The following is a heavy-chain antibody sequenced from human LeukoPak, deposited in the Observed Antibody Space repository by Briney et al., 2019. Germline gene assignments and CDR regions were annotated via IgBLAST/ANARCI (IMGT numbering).Heavy chain of an antibody. CDR2: ISSSSSYI. V-gene: IGHV3-21*01. CDR1: GFTFSSYS. J-gene: IGHJ3*02. CDR3: ARDAFPGVVAFDI. D-gene: IGHD3-3*01. Sequence: PGGSLRLSCAASGFTFSSYSMNWVRQAPGKGLEWVSSISSSSSYIYYADSVKGRFTISRDNAKNSLYLQMNSLRAEDTAVYYCARDAFPGVVAFDIWAKGQWSPSLQ.